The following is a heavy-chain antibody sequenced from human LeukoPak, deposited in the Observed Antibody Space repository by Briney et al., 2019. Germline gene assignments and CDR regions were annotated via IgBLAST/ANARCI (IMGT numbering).Heavy chain of an antibody. V-gene: IGHV4-39*07. CDR1: GGSISSSSYY. CDR2: IYYSGST. D-gene: IGHD3-22*01. CDR3: ARDLKSEHYYDSSGYYWFDP. Sequence: SSETLSLTCTVSGGSISSSSYYWGWIRQPPGKGLEWIGSIYYSGSTYYNPSLKSRVTISVDTSKNQFSLKLSSVTAADTAVYYCARDLKSEHYYDSSGYYWFDPWGQGTLVTVSS. J-gene: IGHJ5*02.